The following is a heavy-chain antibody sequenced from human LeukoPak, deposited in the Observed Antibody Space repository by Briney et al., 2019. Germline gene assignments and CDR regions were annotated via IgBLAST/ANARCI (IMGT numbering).Heavy chain of an antibody. CDR3: AREITIFGVVIFDP. CDR1: GFTFSDYE. J-gene: IGHJ5*02. D-gene: IGHD3-3*01. V-gene: IGHV4-4*07. CDR2: IYTSGST. Sequence: PGGSLRLSCVASGFTFSDYEMNWIRQPAGKGLEWIGRIYTSGSTNYNPPLKSRVTISVDTSKNQFSLKLSSVTAADTAVYYCAREITIFGVVIFDPWGQGTLVTVSS.